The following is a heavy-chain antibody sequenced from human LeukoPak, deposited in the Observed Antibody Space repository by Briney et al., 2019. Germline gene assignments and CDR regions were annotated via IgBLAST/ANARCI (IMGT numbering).Heavy chain of an antibody. Sequence: ASVKFSCRASGYTFTSYHMHRMRQAPAHALEWIGIINPSGGTTNYAQKFRGRVTMTRDMSTSTVYMELSSLRSEDTAVYYCAREAITIFGVVRTQTTYGPHRFDPGGQGTLVTVPS. CDR1: GYTFTSYH. V-gene: IGHV1-46*01. CDR3: AREAITIFGVVRTQTTYGPHRFDP. D-gene: IGHD3-3*01. J-gene: IGHJ5*02. CDR2: INPSGGTT.